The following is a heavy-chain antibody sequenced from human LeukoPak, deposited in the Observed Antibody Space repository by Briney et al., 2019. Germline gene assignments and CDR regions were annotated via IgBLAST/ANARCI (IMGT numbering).Heavy chain of an antibody. D-gene: IGHD2-15*01. Sequence: TSQTLSLTCTVSGGSISSGDCYWSWIRQPPGKGLEWIGYIYSSGSTYYNPSLKSRLTISVDTSKNQFSLKLSSATAADTAVYYRARGGLAAPPGYAFDLWAKGQWSPSLQ. CDR1: GGSISSGDCY. CDR3: ARGGLAAPPGYAFDL. CDR2: IYSSGST. J-gene: IGHJ3*01. V-gene: IGHV4-30-4*01.